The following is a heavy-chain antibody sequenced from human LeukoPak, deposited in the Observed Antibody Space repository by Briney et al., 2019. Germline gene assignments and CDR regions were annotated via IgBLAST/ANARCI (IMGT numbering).Heavy chain of an antibody. D-gene: IGHD2-15*01. Sequence: GESLEISCQASGYDFANFWIGWVRQMPGKGLDWMGIIYPGDSDTRYSPSFQGQVTISADKSISTAYLQWTSLKASDTAMYYCATQGTLTPHNAFDVWGQGTMVTVSS. CDR2: IYPGDSDT. CDR3: ATQGTLTPHNAFDV. V-gene: IGHV5-51*01. J-gene: IGHJ3*01. CDR1: GYDFANFW.